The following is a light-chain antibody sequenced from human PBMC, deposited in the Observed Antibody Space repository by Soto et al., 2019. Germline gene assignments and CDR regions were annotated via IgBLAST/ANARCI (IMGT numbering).Light chain of an antibody. CDR3: QQSYSSPPT. CDR1: QSISNH. CDR2: AAS. V-gene: IGKV1-39*01. J-gene: IGKJ1*01. Sequence: DIQMTQSPSSLSASVEDRVIITCRASQSISNHLNWYQQKPGKAPKLLIFAASSLQSVVPSRFSDSRSGPDFTLTISSLQPEECATYYCQQSYSSPPTFGQGTKVEIK.